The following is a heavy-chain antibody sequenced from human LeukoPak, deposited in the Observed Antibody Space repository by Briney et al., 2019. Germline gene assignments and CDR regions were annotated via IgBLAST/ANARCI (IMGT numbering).Heavy chain of an antibody. Sequence: PGGSLRLSCAASGFTFSSYWMSWVRQAPGKGLEWVANIKQDGSEKYYVDSVKGRFTISRDNAENTLYLQMNSLRAEDTAVYYCARALAVSNWFDPWGQGTLVTVSS. CDR3: ARALAVSNWFDP. CDR1: GFTFSSYW. D-gene: IGHD6-19*01. V-gene: IGHV3-7*01. CDR2: IKQDGSEK. J-gene: IGHJ5*02.